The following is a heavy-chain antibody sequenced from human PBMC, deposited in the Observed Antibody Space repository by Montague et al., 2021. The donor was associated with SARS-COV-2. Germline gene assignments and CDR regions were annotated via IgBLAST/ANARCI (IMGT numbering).Heavy chain of an antibody. CDR2: INHSANT. CDR3: ASGIYPSGSYYNRYYYGLSI. D-gene: IGHD3-10*01. Sequence: SETLSFTCAVHGGSLSGYYWSWIRQPPEKGLEWIGEINHSANTKYNPSLKSPVTISIDTSKNQFSLKMTSVTAADTATYYCASGIYPSGSYYNRYYYGLSIWGPGTTVIVSS. CDR1: GGSLSGYY. J-gene: IGHJ6*02. V-gene: IGHV4-34*01.